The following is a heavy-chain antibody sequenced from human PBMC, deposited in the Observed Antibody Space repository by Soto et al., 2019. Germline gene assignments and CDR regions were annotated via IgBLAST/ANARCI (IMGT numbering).Heavy chain of an antibody. CDR2: IYYSGGT. CDR1: GGSISSYY. Sequence: SETLSLTCTVSGGSISSYYWSWIRQPPGKGLEWIGYIYYSGGTNYNPSLKSRVTISVDTSKNQFSLKLSSVTAADTAVYYCAKSIAAAGTRSFSFDYWGQGTLVTVSS. D-gene: IGHD6-13*01. CDR3: AKSIAAAGTRSFSFDY. J-gene: IGHJ4*02. V-gene: IGHV4-59*01.